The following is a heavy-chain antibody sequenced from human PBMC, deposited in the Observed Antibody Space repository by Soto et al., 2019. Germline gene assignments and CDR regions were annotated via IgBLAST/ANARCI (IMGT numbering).Heavy chain of an antibody. D-gene: IGHD6-19*01. CDR1: GYTFTSYD. J-gene: IGHJ4*02. CDR3: ARELSSGCFSN. V-gene: IGHV1-8*01. Sequence: QVQLVQSGAEVKKPGASVKVSCKASGYTFTSYDINWVRQATGQGLEWMGWMNPNSAHTVYAQKFKGRVTMTRNTSISTAYMELSSLRSEDTAIYYCARELSSGCFSNWGQGTLVTVSS. CDR2: MNPNSAHT.